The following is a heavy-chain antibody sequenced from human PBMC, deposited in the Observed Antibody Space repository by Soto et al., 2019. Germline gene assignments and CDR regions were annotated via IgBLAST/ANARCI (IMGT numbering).Heavy chain of an antibody. J-gene: IGHJ2*01. CDR3: AREGDSSGYRVYF. CDR2: IWFDGSKR. Sequence: SMKLSCAACSDSLRKFAVDGVRQAPGKGLECVAVIWFDGSKRDYADSVKGRFTVSRDNSENTLSLQMNNLRAEDTGVYYCAREGDSSGYRVYF. V-gene: IGHV3-33*01. CDR1: SDSLRKFA. D-gene: IGHD3-22*01.